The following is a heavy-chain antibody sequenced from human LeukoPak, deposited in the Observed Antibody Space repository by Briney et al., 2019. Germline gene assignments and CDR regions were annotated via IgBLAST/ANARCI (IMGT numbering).Heavy chain of an antibody. V-gene: IGHV2-5*01. D-gene: IGHD4-17*01. CDR3: AHTRQDYSDYVSWYFDL. J-gene: IGHJ2*01. CDR2: FYWNDDK. CDR1: GFSLSTRGVG. Sequence: ESGPTLVKPTQTLTLTCTFSGFSLSTRGVGVGWIRQPPGKALEWLALFYWNDDKRYSPSLKNRLTITKDTSKNQVVLTMTNMDPVDTATYYCAHTRQDYSDYVSWYFDLWGRGTLVTVSS.